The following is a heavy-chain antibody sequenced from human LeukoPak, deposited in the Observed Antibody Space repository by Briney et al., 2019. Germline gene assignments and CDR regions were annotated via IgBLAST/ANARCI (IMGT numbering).Heavy chain of an antibody. CDR1: GNSFTSYW. J-gene: IGHJ6*03. CDR2: IYPGDSDT. CDR3: ARGFYGGYYYYYYMDV. V-gene: IGHV5-51*01. Sequence: GESLKISCKASGNSFTSYWIGWVRQMPGKGLEWMGIIYPGDSDTRYSPSFQGQVTISADRSISTAYLQWSSLKASDTAMYYCARGFYGGYYYYYYMDVWGKGTTVTVSS. D-gene: IGHD4/OR15-4a*01.